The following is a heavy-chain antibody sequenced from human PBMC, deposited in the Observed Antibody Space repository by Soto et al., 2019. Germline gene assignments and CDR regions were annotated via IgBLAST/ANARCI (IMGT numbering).Heavy chain of an antibody. J-gene: IGHJ6*02. CDR1: GFTFSNAW. Sequence: GGSLRLSCAASGFTFSNAWMSWVRQAPGKGLEWVGRIKSKTDGGTTDYAAPVKGRFTISRDDSKNTLYLQMNSLKTEDTAVYYCTTLTVTTDYYYYYGMDVWGQGTTVTVSS. V-gene: IGHV3-15*01. D-gene: IGHD1-7*01. CDR3: TTLTVTTDYYYYYGMDV. CDR2: IKSKTDGGTT.